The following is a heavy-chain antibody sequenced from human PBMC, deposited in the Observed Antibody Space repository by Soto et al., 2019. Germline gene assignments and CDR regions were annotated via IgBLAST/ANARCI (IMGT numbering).Heavy chain of an antibody. CDR2: IKSKTDGGTT. J-gene: IGHJ6*02. D-gene: IGHD3-3*01. Sequence: GGSLRLSCAASGFTFSNAWMNWVRQAPGKGLEWVGRIKSKTDGGTTDYAAPVKGRFTISRDDSKNTLYLQMNSLKTEDTAVYYCTTADRGRFLEWLSPTFLGMDVWGQGTTVTVSS. V-gene: IGHV3-15*07. CDR1: GFTFSNAW. CDR3: TTADRGRFLEWLSPTFLGMDV.